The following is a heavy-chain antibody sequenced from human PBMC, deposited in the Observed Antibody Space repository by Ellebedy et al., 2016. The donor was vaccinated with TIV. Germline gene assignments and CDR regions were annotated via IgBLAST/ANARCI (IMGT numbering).Heavy chain of an antibody. Sequence: GGSLRLSXAASGFTFDDYGMSWVRQAPGKGLEWVSGINWNGGSTGYADSVKGRFTISRDNAKNSLYLQMNSLRAEDTALYYCARAVACSSTSYQLHSDYWGQGTLVTVSS. D-gene: IGHD2-2*01. CDR2: INWNGGST. CDR1: GFTFDDYG. V-gene: IGHV3-20*03. J-gene: IGHJ4*02. CDR3: ARAVACSSTSYQLHSDY.